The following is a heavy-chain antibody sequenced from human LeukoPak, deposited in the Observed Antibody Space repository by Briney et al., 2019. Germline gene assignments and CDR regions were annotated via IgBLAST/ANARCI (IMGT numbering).Heavy chain of an antibody. J-gene: IGHJ5*02. V-gene: IGHV4-39*07. Sequence: SETLSLTCTVSGGSISSSSYYWGWIRQPPGKGLEWIGRIYTSGSTNYNPSLKSRVTMSVDTSKNQFSLKLSSVTAADTAVYYCARQWGPLDWFDPWGQGTLVTVSS. CDR1: GGSISSSSYY. D-gene: IGHD1-26*01. CDR2: IYTSGST. CDR3: ARQWGPLDWFDP.